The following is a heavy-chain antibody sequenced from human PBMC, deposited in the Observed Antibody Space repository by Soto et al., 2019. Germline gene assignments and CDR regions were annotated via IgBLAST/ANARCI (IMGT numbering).Heavy chain of an antibody. D-gene: IGHD3-9*01. CDR2: ISWNSGSI. Sequence: GGSLRLSCAASGFTFDDYAMHWVRQAPGKGLEWVSGISWNSGSIGYADSVKGRFTISRDNAKNSLYLQMNSLRAEDTALYYCARARDYDILTGPTGDYWGQGTLVTVSS. V-gene: IGHV3-9*01. CDR3: ARARDYDILTGPTGDY. CDR1: GFTFDDYA. J-gene: IGHJ4*02.